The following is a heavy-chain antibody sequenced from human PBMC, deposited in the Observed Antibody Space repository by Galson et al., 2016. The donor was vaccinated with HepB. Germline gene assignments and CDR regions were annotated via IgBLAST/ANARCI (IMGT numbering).Heavy chain of an antibody. J-gene: IGHJ6*02. CDR3: ARGRSSAGYYGLDV. CDR2: IWYNGRNK. Sequence: SLRLSCAAAGFNLGSFGMNWVRQTPGKEPEWLAVIWYNGRNKYYADSVRGRFTISRDTSTNMVYLQMNSLRVEDTAMYYCARGRSSAGYYGLDVWGQGTAVTVSS. D-gene: IGHD6-25*01. CDR1: GFNLGSFG. V-gene: IGHV3-33*01.